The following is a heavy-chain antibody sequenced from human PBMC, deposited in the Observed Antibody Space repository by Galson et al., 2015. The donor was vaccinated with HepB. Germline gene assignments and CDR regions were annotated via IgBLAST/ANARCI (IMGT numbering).Heavy chain of an antibody. J-gene: IGHJ6*02. D-gene: IGHD2-2*01. CDR3: TRALVVVPADWLDYYYGMDV. CDR1: GFTFGDYA. V-gene: IGHV3-49*03. CDR2: IRSNAYGGTT. Sequence: SLRLSCAASGFTFGDYAMSWFRQAPGKGLEWVGFIRSNAYGGTTEYAASVKGRFTISRDDSKSIAYLQMNSLKTEDTAVYYCTRALVVVPADWLDYYYGMDVWDQGTTVTVSS.